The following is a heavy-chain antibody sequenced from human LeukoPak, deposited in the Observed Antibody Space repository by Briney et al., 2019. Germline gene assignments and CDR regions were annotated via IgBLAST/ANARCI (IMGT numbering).Heavy chain of an antibody. CDR3: ARTYGPIDY. J-gene: IGHJ4*02. Sequence: PSETLSLTCTVFGGSISSYYWSWIRQPPGKGLEWIGYIYHSGSTNYNPSLKSRVTISVDTSKNQFSVRLRSVTAADTAVYYCARTYGPIDYWGQGALVTVSS. D-gene: IGHD4-17*01. V-gene: IGHV4-59*01. CDR2: IYHSGST. CDR1: GGSISSYY.